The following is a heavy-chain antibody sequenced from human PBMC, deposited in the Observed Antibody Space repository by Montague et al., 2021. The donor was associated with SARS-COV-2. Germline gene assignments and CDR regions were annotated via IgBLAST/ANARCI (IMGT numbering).Heavy chain of an antibody. J-gene: IGHJ4*02. D-gene: IGHD6-19*01. CDR2: TYYRSKWFH. CDR3: ANFAVSGTTADY. CDR1: GDSVSSNSAA. Sequence: CAISGDSVSSNSAAWNWIRQSPSRGLEWLGRTYYRSKWFHDYAISVKSRIIINPDTSKSQLSLQLNSVTPEDTAVYYCANFAVSGTTADYWGQGILVTVSS. V-gene: IGHV6-1*01.